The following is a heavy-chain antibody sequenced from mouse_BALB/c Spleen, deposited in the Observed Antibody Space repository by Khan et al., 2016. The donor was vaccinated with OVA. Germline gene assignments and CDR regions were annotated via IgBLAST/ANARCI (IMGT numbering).Heavy chain of an antibody. J-gene: IGHJ4*01. CDR1: GYTFTNYW. CDR2: IYPGSGNT. Sequence: QVQLQQSGAELVRPGTSVKMSCKAAGYTFTNYWIGWVKQRPGHGLEWIGDIYPGSGNTNYNEKFRGKATLTADTSSSTAYMQLSSLTSEDSAIYYCARPLYYGSRYDTMDAWGQGTSVTVSS. V-gene: IGHV1-63*02. D-gene: IGHD1-1*01. CDR3: ARPLYYGSRYDTMDA.